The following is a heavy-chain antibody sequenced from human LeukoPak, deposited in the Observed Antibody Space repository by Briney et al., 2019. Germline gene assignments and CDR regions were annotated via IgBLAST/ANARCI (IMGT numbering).Heavy chain of an antibody. CDR3: ARAPSLAVADTFDY. Sequence: ASVKVSCKASGYTFTGYYMHWVRQAPGQGLEWMGWINPNSGGTNYAQKFQGRVTMTRDTSISTAYMELSRLRSDDTAVYYCARAPSLAVADTFDYWGQGTLVTVSS. D-gene: IGHD6-19*01. CDR1: GYTFTGYY. V-gene: IGHV1-2*02. J-gene: IGHJ4*02. CDR2: INPNSGGT.